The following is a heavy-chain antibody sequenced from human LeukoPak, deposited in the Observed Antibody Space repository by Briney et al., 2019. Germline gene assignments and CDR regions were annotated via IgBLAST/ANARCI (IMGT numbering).Heavy chain of an antibody. V-gene: IGHV3-33*03. CDR3: AKDIYYDSSWYFDL. D-gene: IGHD3-22*01. Sequence: GGSLRLSCAASGFTFSSYGMHWVRQAAGKGLEWVAAIWYDGSNKYYADSVKGRFTISRDNSKNTLYLQMNSLRAEDTAVYYCAKDIYYDSSWYFDLWGRGTLVTVSS. CDR2: IWYDGSNK. J-gene: IGHJ2*01. CDR1: GFTFSSYG.